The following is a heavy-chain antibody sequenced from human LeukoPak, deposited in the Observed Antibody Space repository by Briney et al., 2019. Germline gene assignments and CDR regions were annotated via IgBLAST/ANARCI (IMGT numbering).Heavy chain of an antibody. CDR1: GYSINNYW. J-gene: IGHJ5*02. CDR3: ARQEYCSGGSCYTWFDP. CDR2: IYPADSDI. V-gene: IGHV5-51*01. D-gene: IGHD2-15*01. Sequence: GGSLKISCKGSGYSINNYWIGWVRQMPGKGLEWMGIIYPADSDIRYSPSFQGQVTISADKSISTAYLQWSSLKASDTAMYYCARQEYCSGGSCYTWFDPWAREPWSLSPQ.